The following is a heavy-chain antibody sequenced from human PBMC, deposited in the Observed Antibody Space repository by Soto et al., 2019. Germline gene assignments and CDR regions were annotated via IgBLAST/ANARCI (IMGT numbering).Heavy chain of an antibody. CDR3: ASYHLNSYYYGMDV. Sequence: GASVKVSCKASGYTFTSYDINWVRQATGQGLEWMGWMNPNSGNTGYAQKFQGRVTMTRNTSISTAYMELSSLRSDDTAVYYCASYHLNSYYYGMDVWGQGTTVTVSS. CDR1: GYTFTSYD. V-gene: IGHV1-8*01. J-gene: IGHJ6*02. CDR2: MNPNSGNT.